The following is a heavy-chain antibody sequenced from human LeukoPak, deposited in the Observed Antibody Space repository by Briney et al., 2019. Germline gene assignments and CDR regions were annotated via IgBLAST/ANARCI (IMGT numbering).Heavy chain of an antibody. CDR2: ISAYNGNT. CDR1: GYTFTSYG. CDR3: ARDRDVEYYDSSGYYSLDY. Sequence: ASVKVSCKASGYTFTSYGISWVRQAPGQGLEWMGWISAYNGNTNYAQKLQGRVTMTTDTSTSTAYMELRSLRSDDTAVYYCARDRDVEYYDSSGYYSLDYWGQGTLVTVSS. J-gene: IGHJ4*02. D-gene: IGHD3-22*01. V-gene: IGHV1-18*01.